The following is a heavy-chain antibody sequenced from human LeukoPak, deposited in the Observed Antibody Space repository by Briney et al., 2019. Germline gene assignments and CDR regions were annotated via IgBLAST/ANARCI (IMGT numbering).Heavy chain of an antibody. Sequence: GGSLRLSCAGSGFSFSSHGMNWVRQAPGKGLEWVSGISPSGDITYYTDSVRGRFTISRDNFKNTLSLQVDSLRAEDTAMYYCAKDDDWGRYKHWGQGTLVTVSS. CDR1: GFSFSSHG. CDR3: AKDDDWGRYKH. D-gene: IGHD3-16*01. CDR2: ISPSGDIT. J-gene: IGHJ1*01. V-gene: IGHV3-23*01.